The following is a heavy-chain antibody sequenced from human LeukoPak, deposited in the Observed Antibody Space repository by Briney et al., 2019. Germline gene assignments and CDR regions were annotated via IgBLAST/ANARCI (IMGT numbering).Heavy chain of an antibody. CDR3: AKDSGSYWVDY. CDR1: GFTFSSYA. J-gene: IGHJ4*02. Sequence: GGSLRLSCAASGFTFSSYAMSWVRQAPGKGLEWVSAISGSGGSTYYADSVKGRFTISRDNSKNTLYLQMNNLRAGDTAVYYCAKDSGSYWVDYWGQGTLVTVSS. D-gene: IGHD1-26*01. CDR2: ISGSGGST. V-gene: IGHV3-23*01.